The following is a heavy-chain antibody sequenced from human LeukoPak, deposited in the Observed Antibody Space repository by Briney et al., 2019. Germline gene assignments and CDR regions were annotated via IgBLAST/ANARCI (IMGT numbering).Heavy chain of an antibody. CDR3: AKEIAVAATSPFDY. D-gene: IGHD6-19*01. J-gene: IGHJ4*02. V-gene: IGHV3-30*02. Sequence: GGSLRLSCAASGFIFKNFGMYWVRQAPGKGLEWVAFIRYDGSRTYYTDSVKGRFTISRDNSNNTLYLQMNSLRPEDTAVYYCAKEIAVAATSPFDYWGQGTLVTVSS. CDR1: GFIFKNFG. CDR2: IRYDGSRT.